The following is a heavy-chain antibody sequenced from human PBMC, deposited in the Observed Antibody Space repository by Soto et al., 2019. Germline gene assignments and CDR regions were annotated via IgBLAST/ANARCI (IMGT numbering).Heavy chain of an antibody. CDR2: ISYDGSNK. Sequence: GGSLRLSCAASGFTFSSYGMHWVRQAPGKGLEWVAVISYDGSNKYYADSVKGRFTISRDNSKNTLYLQMNSLRAEDTAVYYCAKDLRDYYGSGSYHRGFDYWGQGTLVTVSS. CDR1: GFTFSSYG. CDR3: AKDLRDYYGSGSYHRGFDY. D-gene: IGHD3-10*01. J-gene: IGHJ4*02. V-gene: IGHV3-30*18.